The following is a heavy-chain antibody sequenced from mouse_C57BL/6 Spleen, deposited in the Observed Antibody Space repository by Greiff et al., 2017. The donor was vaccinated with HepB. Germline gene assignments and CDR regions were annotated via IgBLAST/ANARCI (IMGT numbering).Heavy chain of an antibody. Sequence: QVQLKQSGAELVRPGASVKMSCKASGYTFTSYNMHWVKQTPRQGLEWIGAIYPGNGDTSYNQKFKGKATLTVDKSSSTAYMQLSSLTSEDSAVYFCARRYWYYSNYEGAMDYWGQGTSVTVSS. CDR2: IYPGNGDT. D-gene: IGHD2-5*01. CDR3: ARRYWYYSNYEGAMDY. J-gene: IGHJ4*01. CDR1: GYTFTSYN. V-gene: IGHV1-12*01.